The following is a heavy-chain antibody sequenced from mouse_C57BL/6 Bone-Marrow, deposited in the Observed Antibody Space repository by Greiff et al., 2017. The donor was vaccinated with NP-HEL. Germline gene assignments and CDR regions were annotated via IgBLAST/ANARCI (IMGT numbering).Heavy chain of an antibody. CDR3: ARDRTGKDY. CDR2: ISDGGSYT. CDR1: GFTFSSYA. D-gene: IGHD4-1*01. V-gene: IGHV5-4*01. J-gene: IGHJ2*01. Sequence: VQLKESGGGLVKPGGSLKLSCAASGFTFSSYAMSWVRQTPEKRLEWVATISDGGSYTYYPDNVKGRFTISRDNAKNNLYLQMSHLKSEDTAMYYCARDRTGKDYWGQGTTLTVSS.